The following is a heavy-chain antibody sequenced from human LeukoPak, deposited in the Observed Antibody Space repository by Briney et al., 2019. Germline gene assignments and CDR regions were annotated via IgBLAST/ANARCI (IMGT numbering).Heavy chain of an antibody. CDR3: ARAVVSSWPQTPLEN. CDR2: IKQDGSEK. D-gene: IGHD6-13*01. CDR1: GFTVSSNY. J-gene: IGHJ4*02. V-gene: IGHV3-7*04. Sequence: GGSLRLSCTVSGFTVSSNYMSWVRQAPGKGLEWVANIKQDGSEKYYVDSVKGRFTISRDNAKNSLYLQMNSLRAEDTAVYYCARAVVSSWPQTPLENWGQGTLVTVSS.